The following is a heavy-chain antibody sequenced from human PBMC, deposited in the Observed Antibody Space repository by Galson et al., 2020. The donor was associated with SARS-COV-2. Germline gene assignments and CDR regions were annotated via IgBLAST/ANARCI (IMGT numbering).Heavy chain of an antibody. V-gene: IGHV1-69*13. Sequence: SVKVSCKASGGTFSSYAISWVRQAPGQGLEWMGGIIPIFGTAIYAQKFQGRVTITADESTSTAYMELSSLRSEDTAVYYCAREFGNYGSGSYYHDAFDIWGQGTMVTVSS. CDR1: GGTFSSYA. CDR2: IIPIFGTA. D-gene: IGHD3-10*01. CDR3: AREFGNYGSGSYYHDAFDI. J-gene: IGHJ3*02.